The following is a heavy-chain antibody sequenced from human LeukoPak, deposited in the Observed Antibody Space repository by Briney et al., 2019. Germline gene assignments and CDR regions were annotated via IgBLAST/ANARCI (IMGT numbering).Heavy chain of an antibody. Sequence: SETLSLTCTVSGGSISSSSYYWGWDRQPPGKGREGVGSIYYSGSTYDNPSLQSRLTISVDTSKNQFSLKLSSVTAADTAVSYCARHGGYLLHPQPFDYWGQGTLVTVSS. CDR2: IYYSGST. D-gene: IGHD3-16*01. V-gene: IGHV4-39*01. CDR1: GGSISSSSYY. J-gene: IGHJ4*02. CDR3: ARHGGYLLHPQPFDY.